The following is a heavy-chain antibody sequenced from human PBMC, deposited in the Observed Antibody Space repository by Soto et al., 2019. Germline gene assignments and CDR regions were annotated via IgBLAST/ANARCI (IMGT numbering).Heavy chain of an antibody. Sequence: LRLSCVASGFTFSDFGMHWVRQGPGKGLEWLAVISEDAETDFHADSVKGRFTVSRDNFKETLYLQMNSLTTDDSGVYFCAKAPFRRPYYFYGMDVWGQGTTVTVS. CDR1: GFTFSDFG. J-gene: IGHJ6*02. CDR2: ISEDAETD. V-gene: IGHV3-30*18. CDR3: AKAPFRRPYYFYGMDV. D-gene: IGHD3-10*01.